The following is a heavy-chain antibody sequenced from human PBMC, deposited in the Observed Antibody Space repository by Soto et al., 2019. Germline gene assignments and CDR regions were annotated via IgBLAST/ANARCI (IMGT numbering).Heavy chain of an antibody. V-gene: IGHV3-33*03. Sequence: GSLRLWCAASGXMFKDYWVYWVRQAQGKGLEWVALLWFDLSHKYYGDSVKGRFAISRDTSKNTVYLQMSSMRAEDTAVYFCARRSGYSDAFDLWGQGTKGTVS. CDR3: ARRSGYSDAFDL. CDR2: LWFDLSHK. D-gene: IGHD5-18*01. J-gene: IGHJ3*01. CDR1: GXMFKDYW.